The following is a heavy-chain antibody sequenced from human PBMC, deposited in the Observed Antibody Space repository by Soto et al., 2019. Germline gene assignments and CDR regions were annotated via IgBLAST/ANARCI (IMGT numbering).Heavy chain of an antibody. CDR2: VHYSGTT. CDR3: ARGKIIGP. J-gene: IGHJ5*02. V-gene: IGHV4-59*01. D-gene: IGHD3-3*01. CDR1: GGSISTYH. Sequence: SETLSLTCPVSGGSISTYHWTWIRQPPGKGLEWIGYVHYSGTTNYNPPLKSRVTMSIDTSKNQFSLKLRSVTAADTAVYYCARGKIIGPWGQGTLVTVSS.